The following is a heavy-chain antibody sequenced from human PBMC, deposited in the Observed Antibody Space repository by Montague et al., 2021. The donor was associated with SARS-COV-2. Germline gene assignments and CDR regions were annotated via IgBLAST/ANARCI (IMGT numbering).Heavy chain of an antibody. J-gene: IGHJ3*01. CDR1: GGSTASHY. CDR3: AGGWAFDP. CDR2: VYYNGDA. Sequence: SETLSLTCTVSGGSTASHYWNWIRQSPGKRPEWIGYVYYNGDAKYNPSLRSRVTISIDTSENQFSLRLNSVTAADTAVCFCAGGWAFDPWGQGRLVTVSS. D-gene: IGHD6-19*01. V-gene: IGHV4-59*08.